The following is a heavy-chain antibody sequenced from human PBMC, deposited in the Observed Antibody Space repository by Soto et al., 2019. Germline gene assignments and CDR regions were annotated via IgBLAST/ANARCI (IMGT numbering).Heavy chain of an antibody. CDR2: IDPSDSYT. V-gene: IGHV5-10-1*01. J-gene: IGHJ6*02. D-gene: IGHD2-15*01. CDR1: GYIFTSYW. Sequence: PGESLKISCNGSGYIFTSYWISWVRQMPGKGLEWMGRIDPSDSYTNYSPSFQGHVTISADKSISTAYLQWSSLKASDTAMYYCARLLGYCSGGSCYDYYYNGMDVWGQGTTVTVSS. CDR3: ARLLGYCSGGSCYDYYYNGMDV.